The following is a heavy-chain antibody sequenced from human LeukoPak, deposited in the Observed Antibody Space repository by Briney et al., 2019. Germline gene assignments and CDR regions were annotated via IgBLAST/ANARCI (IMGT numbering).Heavy chain of an antibody. V-gene: IGHV3-23*01. CDR1: GFTFSSYA. CDR3: AREISRFGI. Sequence: PGGSLRLSCAASGFTFSSYAMSWVRQAPGKGLEWVSVISNSGGSTFYADSVKGRFTISRDNPNNTLYLQMHSLRAEDTAVYYCAREISRFGIWGQGTLVTVSS. CDR2: ISNSGGST. J-gene: IGHJ4*02. D-gene: IGHD3-16*01.